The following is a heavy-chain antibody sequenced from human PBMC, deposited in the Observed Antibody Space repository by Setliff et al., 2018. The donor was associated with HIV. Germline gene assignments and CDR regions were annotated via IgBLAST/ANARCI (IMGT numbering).Heavy chain of an antibody. CDR3: ARDFRYDTSGSLTGYGLDV. CDR2: TYYGCSNDYS. V-gene: IGHV4-59*01. CDR1: CVSITGYY. J-gene: IGHJ6*02. D-gene: IGHD3-22*01. Sequence: PSATLSLPCTVSCVSITGYYWSWVRQVPGKGLEWIGNTYYGCSNDYSKYNPSVKSRATISVDIYRKQLSLNLRSVTAADTAVYYCARDFRYDTSGSLTGYGLDVWGQGTTVTVSS.